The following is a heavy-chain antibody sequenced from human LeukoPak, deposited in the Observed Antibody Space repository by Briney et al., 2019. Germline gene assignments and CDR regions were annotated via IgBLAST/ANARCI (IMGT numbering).Heavy chain of an antibody. V-gene: IGHV4-30-4*01. CDR1: GGSISSGDYY. D-gene: IGHD6-13*01. CDR3: ARLAAAGTIYLDAFDI. Sequence: SETLSLTCTVSGGSISSGDYYWSWIRQPPGKGLEWIGYIYYSGSTYYSPSLKSRVTISVDTSKNQFSLKLSSVTAADTAVYYCARLAAAGTIYLDAFDIWGQGTMVTVSS. J-gene: IGHJ3*02. CDR2: IYYSGST.